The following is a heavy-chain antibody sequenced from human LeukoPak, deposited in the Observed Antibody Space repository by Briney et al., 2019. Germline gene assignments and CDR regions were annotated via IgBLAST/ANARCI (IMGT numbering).Heavy chain of an antibody. D-gene: IGHD3-3*01. Sequence: PGGSLRLPCAASGFTFSSYEMNWVRQAPGKGLEWVSYITNSGNTIYYADSVKGRFNISRDDAKNSLYLQMNSLRAEDTAVYYCAKPRITVFGVVPWAFDVWGQGTMVTVSS. J-gene: IGHJ3*01. CDR1: GFTFSSYE. CDR3: AKPRITVFGVVPWAFDV. CDR2: ITNSGNTI. V-gene: IGHV3-48*03.